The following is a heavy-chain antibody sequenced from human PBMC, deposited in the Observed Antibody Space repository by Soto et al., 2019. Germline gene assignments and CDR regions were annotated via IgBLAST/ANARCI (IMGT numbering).Heavy chain of an antibody. CDR2: ISGSGGST. CDR1: GFTFHNYA. D-gene: IGHD3-10*01. Sequence: GGSLRLSCAASGFTFHNYAMSWVRQAPGKGLEWVSAISGSGGSTYYADSVKGRFTISRDNTKNTLYLQMNSLRAEDTAVYYCAKDRFYGSGSYTVFDYWGQGTLVTVSS. J-gene: IGHJ4*02. CDR3: AKDRFYGSGSYTVFDY. V-gene: IGHV3-23*01.